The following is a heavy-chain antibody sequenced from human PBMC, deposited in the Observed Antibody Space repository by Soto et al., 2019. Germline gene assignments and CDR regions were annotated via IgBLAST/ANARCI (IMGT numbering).Heavy chain of an antibody. D-gene: IGHD6-19*01. V-gene: IGHV4-34*01. Sequence: QVQLQQWGAGLLKPSETLSLTCAVYGGSFSGYYWSWIRQPPGKGLEWIGEINHSGSTNYNPSLKSRVTISVDTSKKQSSLKLGSVTAADTAVYYCARVPDSSGLQREPFDYWGQGTLVTVSS. CDR2: INHSGST. CDR1: GGSFSGYY. J-gene: IGHJ4*02. CDR3: ARVPDSSGLQREPFDY.